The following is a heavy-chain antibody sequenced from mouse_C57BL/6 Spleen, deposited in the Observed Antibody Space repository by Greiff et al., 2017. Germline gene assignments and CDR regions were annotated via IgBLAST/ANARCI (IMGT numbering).Heavy chain of an antibody. Sequence: VQLQQPGAELVRPGSSVKLSCKASGYTFTSYWMDWVQQRPGQGLEWIGNIYPSDSETHYNQKFKDKATLTVDKSSSTAYMQLSSLTSEDAAVYYCARDYGKRAMDYWGQGTSVTVSS. CDR2: IYPSDSET. D-gene: IGHD2-1*01. J-gene: IGHJ4*01. CDR1: GYTFTSYW. V-gene: IGHV1-61*01. CDR3: ARDYGKRAMDY.